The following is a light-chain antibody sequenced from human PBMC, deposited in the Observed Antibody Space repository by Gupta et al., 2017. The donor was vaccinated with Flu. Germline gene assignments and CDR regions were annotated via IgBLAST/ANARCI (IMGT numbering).Light chain of an antibody. J-gene: IGKJ3*01. Sequence: DIVLTQSPLSLLVIPGEPASISCRSSQSLLHSNGYNYLDWYVQKPGQSPQRLIYLASNRASGVADRFSGSGSGTDFTLKISRVEAEDVGMYYCMQTLHTVGFGPGTKVDIK. V-gene: IGKV2-28*01. CDR2: LAS. CDR3: MQTLHTVG. CDR1: QSLLHSNGYNY.